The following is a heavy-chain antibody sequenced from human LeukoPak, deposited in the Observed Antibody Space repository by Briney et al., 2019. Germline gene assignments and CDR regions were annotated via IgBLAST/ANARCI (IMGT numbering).Heavy chain of an antibody. CDR2: VDYSGRT. D-gene: IGHD3-16*01. CDR3: ARLERGRSRLAGDNWFDP. V-gene: IGHV4-39*01. Sequence: TSETLSLTCTVSGASFSSSTYYWGWIRQTPGTGLEWIGVVDYSGRTYCSPSLTSRVTMSADTSKNQFSLKLRSVTAADTAVYYCARLERGRSRLAGDNWFDPWGQGTLVIVSS. J-gene: IGHJ5*02. CDR1: GASFSSSTYY.